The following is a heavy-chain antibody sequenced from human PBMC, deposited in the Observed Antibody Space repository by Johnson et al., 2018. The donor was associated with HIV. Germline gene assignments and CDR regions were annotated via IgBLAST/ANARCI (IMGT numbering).Heavy chain of an antibody. J-gene: IGHJ3*02. V-gene: IGHV3-52*01. CDR2: IKCDGSEK. CDR3: ARGYNGAFDI. D-gene: IGHD1-1*01. CDR1: GFIFSNYG. Sequence: VQLVESGGGVVQPGGSLRLSCAASGFIFSNYGMHWVCQAPEKGLEWVADIKCDGSEKYYVYSVKGRLTISRDNAKNSLYLQVNSLRAEDMTVYYCARGYNGAFDIWGQGTLVTVSS.